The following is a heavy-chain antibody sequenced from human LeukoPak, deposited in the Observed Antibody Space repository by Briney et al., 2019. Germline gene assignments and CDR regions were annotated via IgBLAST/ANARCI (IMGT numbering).Heavy chain of an antibody. CDR1: GXTFSSYA. CDR3: AKLRGTTGVDYFDY. J-gene: IGHJ4*02. CDR2: VSGSGGST. Sequence: GGSLRLSCAASGXTFSSYAMSWVRQAPGKGLEWVCAVSGSGGSTYYADSVKGRFTISRDNSKNTLYLQMNSLRAEDTAVYYCAKLRGTTGVDYFDYWGQGTLVTVSS. D-gene: IGHD4-23*01. V-gene: IGHV3-23*01.